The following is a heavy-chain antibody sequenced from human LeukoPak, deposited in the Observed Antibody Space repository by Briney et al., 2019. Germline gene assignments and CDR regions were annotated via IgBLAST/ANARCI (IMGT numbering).Heavy chain of an antibody. D-gene: IGHD3-16*02. Sequence: SVKVSCKASGGTFSSYAISWVRQAPGQGLGWMGGIIPIFGTANYAQKFQGRVTIIADESTSTAYMELSSLRSEDTAVYYCATDYDYVWGSYRYTRYWGQGTLVTVSS. J-gene: IGHJ4*02. CDR2: IIPIFGTA. CDR1: GGTFSSYA. CDR3: ATDYDYVWGSYRYTRY. V-gene: IGHV1-69*13.